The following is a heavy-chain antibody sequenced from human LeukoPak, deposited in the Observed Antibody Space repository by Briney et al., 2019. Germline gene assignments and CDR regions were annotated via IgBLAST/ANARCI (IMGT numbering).Heavy chain of an antibody. D-gene: IGHD2-2*01. CDR2: IVHLFGIA. V-gene: IGHV1-69*04. Sequence: SVKVSCKASGGTNSSYASRWVRQPRGQGRDCMGRIVHLFGIANYAQKFQGRVTITADKSTSTAYMELSSLRSEDTAVYYCARGGEYCSSTSCSHYYFDYWGQGTLVTVSS. J-gene: IGHJ4*02. CDR1: GGTNSSYA. CDR3: ARGGEYCSSTSCSHYYFDY.